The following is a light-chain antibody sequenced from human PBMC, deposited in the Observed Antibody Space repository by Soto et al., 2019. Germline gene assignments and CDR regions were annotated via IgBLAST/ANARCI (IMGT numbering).Light chain of an antibody. V-gene: IGLV2-14*01. CDR1: STDVGSYNF. CDR3: SSFTTINTRV. J-gene: IGLJ3*02. CDR2: EVT. Sequence: QSALTQPASVSGSPGQSITISCTGTSTDVGSYNFVSWFQQHPGKAPKLMIYEVTNRPSGVSYRFSGSKSGNTASLTISGLQAEDEADYYCSSFTTINTRVFGGGTKLTVL.